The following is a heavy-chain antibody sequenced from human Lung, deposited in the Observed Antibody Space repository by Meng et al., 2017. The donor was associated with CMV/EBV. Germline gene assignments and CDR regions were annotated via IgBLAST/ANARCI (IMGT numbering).Heavy chain of an antibody. Sequence: SGPTLVXPTQTLTLTFTFSVFSSSTSGMCVSSFRQPPGKALEWLALIDWDDDKYYSTSLKTRLTISKDTSKNQVFLTMTNMDPVDTATYYCAQTVGRALHFDYWGQGNXVNGCS. CDR3: AQTVGRALHFDY. CDR1: VFSSSTSGMC. V-gene: IGHV2-70*01. CDR2: IDWDDDK. J-gene: IGHJ4*02. D-gene: IGHD1-26*01.